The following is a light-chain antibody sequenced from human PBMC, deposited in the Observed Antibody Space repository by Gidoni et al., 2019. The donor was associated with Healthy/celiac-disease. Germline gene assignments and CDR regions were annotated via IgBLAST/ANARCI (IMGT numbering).Light chain of an antibody. CDR1: QCISNY. CDR2: AAS. V-gene: IGKV1-16*02. J-gene: IGKJ1*01. Sequence: IPMTQSPSSLSASVGDRVTIPCRASQCISNYLAWFQQKPGKAPKSLIYAASSLQSAVPPQFRGRGSGTDFTLTISILQPEDFANYYCQQYNSYPRTFGQGTKVEIK. CDR3: QQYNSYPRT.